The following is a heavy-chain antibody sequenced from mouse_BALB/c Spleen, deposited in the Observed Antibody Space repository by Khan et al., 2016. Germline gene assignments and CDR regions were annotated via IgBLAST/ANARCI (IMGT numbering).Heavy chain of an antibody. Sequence: QIQLVQSGPELKKPGETVKISCKASGYTFTNSGMNWVKQAPGKGLKWVGWINTNTGEPTYADDFKGRFAFSLETSASTAYLQINNLKNEDMTTYFCARGAMVTTGWYFDVWGAGTTVTVSS. D-gene: IGHD2-2*01. CDR3: ARGAMVTTGWYFDV. CDR1: GYTFTNSG. V-gene: IGHV9-1*02. J-gene: IGHJ1*01. CDR2: INTNTGEP.